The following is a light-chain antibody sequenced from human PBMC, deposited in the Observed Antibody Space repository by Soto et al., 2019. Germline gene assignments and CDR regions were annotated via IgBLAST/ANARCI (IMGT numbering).Light chain of an antibody. CDR1: QSVSGY. V-gene: IGKV3-11*01. CDR3: QQRSNWPYLT. CDR2: DAS. Sequence: EIVLTQSPDTLSLSPGERATLSCRASQSVSGYLGWYQQKPGQAPRLLIYDASNRAYGVPARFRGSGSGTNFPHTIASLEPDDFAVYYCQQRSNWPYLTFGGGTRV. J-gene: IGKJ4*01.